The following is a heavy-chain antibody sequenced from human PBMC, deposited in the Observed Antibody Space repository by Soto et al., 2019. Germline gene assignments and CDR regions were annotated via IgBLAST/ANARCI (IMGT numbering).Heavy chain of an antibody. CDR3: ARGALLWFGELPINAFDI. CDR2: ISAYNGNT. Sequence: ASVKDSCKASGYTFTSYGISWVRQAPGQGLEWMGWISAYNGNTNYAQKLQGRVTMTTDTSTSTAYMELRSLRSDDTAVYYCARGALLWFGELPINAFDIWGQGTMVTVSS. J-gene: IGHJ3*02. D-gene: IGHD3-10*01. V-gene: IGHV1-18*01. CDR1: GYTFTSYG.